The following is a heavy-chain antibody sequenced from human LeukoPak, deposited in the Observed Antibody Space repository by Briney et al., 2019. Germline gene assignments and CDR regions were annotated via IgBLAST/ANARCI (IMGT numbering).Heavy chain of an antibody. CDR3: ARHIAVSASGALDI. CDR2: IYYSGYT. V-gene: IGHV4-59*01. D-gene: IGHD6-19*01. Sequence: PSETLSLTCTVSGGXISSYYWSWIRQPPGKGQEWIGHIYYSGYTDYNPSLKSRVTISVDTSKNQFSLKLSSLTAADTAVYYCARHIAVSASGALDIWGQGTMVTVSS. J-gene: IGHJ3*02. CDR1: GGXISSYY.